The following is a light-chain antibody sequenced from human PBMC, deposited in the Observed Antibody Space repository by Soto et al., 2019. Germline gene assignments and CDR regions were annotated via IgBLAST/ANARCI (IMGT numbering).Light chain of an antibody. CDR2: GAS. CDR1: QSVSSSY. J-gene: IGKJ2*01. CDR3: QEYCSSPPFT. Sequence: EIVLTQSPGTLSLSPGERATLSCRASQSVSSSYLAWYQQKPGQAPRLLIYGASSRATGIPDRFSGSGSGTDFTFTISSLEPEDFAVYYCQEYCSSPPFTFGQGTKLEIK. V-gene: IGKV3-20*01.